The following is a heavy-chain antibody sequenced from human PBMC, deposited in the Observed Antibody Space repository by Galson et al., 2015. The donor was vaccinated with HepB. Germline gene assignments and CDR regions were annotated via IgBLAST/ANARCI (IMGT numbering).Heavy chain of an antibody. V-gene: IGHV1-2*02. J-gene: IGHJ4*02. CDR2: IFPNSGGT. Sequence: RQAPGQGLEWMGWIFPNSGGTTYAQVFQGRVTLTSDTSINTAYMYLSSLTSDDTAVYYCARGRSKWELLRDYFDYWGQGTLVTVSS. CDR3: ARGRSKWELLRDYFDY. D-gene: IGHD1-26*01.